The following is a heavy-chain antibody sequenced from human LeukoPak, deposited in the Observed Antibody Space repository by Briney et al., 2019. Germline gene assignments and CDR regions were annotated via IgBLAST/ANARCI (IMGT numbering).Heavy chain of an antibody. CDR1: GFSFSSYG. CDR3: AKGGELYSSGWYWIPHFDY. Sequence: GGTLRLSCAASGFSFSSYGMSWVRQAPGKGLECVSAISGSGGSTYYADSVKGRFTISRDNSKNTLYLQMNSLRAEDTAVYYCAKGGELYSSGWYWIPHFDYWGQGTLVTVSS. CDR2: ISGSGGST. J-gene: IGHJ4*02. V-gene: IGHV3-23*01. D-gene: IGHD6-19*01.